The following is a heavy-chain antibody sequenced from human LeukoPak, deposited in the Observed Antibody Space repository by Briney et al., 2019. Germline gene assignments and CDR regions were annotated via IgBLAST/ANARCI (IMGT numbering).Heavy chain of an antibody. V-gene: IGHV1-69*05. CDR3: ARSAYCSSTSCPIRGWFDP. Sequence: SVKVSCKXSGGTFSSYAISWVRQAPGQGLEWMGRIIPIFGTANYAQKFQGRVTITTDESTSTAYMELSSLRSEDTAVYYCARSAYCSSTSCPIRGWFDPWGQGTLVTVSS. CDR1: GGTFSSYA. D-gene: IGHD2-2*01. CDR2: IIPIFGTA. J-gene: IGHJ5*02.